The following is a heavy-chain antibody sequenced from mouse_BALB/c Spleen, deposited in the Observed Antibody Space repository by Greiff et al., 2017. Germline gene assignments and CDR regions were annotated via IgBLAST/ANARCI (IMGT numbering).Heavy chain of an antibody. V-gene: IGHV5-6-4*01. CDR2: ISSGGSYT. CDR3: TRDTSMITTGNAMDY. CDR1: GFTFSSYT. J-gene: IGHJ4*01. D-gene: IGHD2-4*01. Sequence: DVMLVESGGGLVKPGGSLKLSCAASGFTFSSYTMSWVRQTPEKRLEWVATISSGGSYTYYPDSVKGRFTISRDNAKNTLYLQMSSLKSEDTAMYYCTRDTSMITTGNAMDYWGQGTSVTVSS.